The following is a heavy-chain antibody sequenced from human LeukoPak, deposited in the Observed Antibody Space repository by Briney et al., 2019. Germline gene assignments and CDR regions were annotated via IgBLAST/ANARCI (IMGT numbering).Heavy chain of an antibody. D-gene: IGHD3-9*01. CDR1: GYIFIGYY. J-gene: IGHJ4*02. V-gene: IGHV1-2*02. Sequence: ASVKVSCKASGYIFIGYYMHWVRQAPGQGLEWMGWINPNSGGTNFAQKFQDRVILTRDTSITTAYMELSRLRFDDTAVYYCATYDILTGFPSYWGRGTLVTVSS. CDR2: INPNSGGT. CDR3: ATYDILTGFPSY.